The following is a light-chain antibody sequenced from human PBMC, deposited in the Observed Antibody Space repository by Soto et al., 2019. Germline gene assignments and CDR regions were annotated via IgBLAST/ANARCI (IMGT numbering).Light chain of an antibody. CDR2: DVD. J-gene: IGLJ2*01. Sequence: QSALTQPASVSGFPGQSITLSCTGTSSDVGSFNYVSWYQQQPGKAPKLMLYDVDIWPPGVSYRFSGCKSGNTASLTISGLEAEDGVGYYCSSYSASSNLEVFGGGAELSVL. CDR3: SSYSASSNLEV. CDR1: SSDVGSFNY. V-gene: IGLV2-14*03.